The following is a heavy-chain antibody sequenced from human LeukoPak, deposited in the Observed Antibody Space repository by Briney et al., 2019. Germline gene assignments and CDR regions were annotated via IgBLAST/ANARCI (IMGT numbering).Heavy chain of an antibody. V-gene: IGHV6-1*01. D-gene: IGHD2-2*01. Sequence: QTLSLTCAISGDSVSSNSAAWNWIRQSPSRGLEWLGRTYYRSKWYNDYAVSVKSRITINPDTSKNQFSLQLNSVTPEDTAVYYCARDRPHCSSTSCYGGYYYYGMDVWGKGTTVTVSS. J-gene: IGHJ6*04. CDR2: TYYRSKWYN. CDR3: ARDRPHCSSTSCYGGYYYYGMDV. CDR1: GDSVSSNSAA.